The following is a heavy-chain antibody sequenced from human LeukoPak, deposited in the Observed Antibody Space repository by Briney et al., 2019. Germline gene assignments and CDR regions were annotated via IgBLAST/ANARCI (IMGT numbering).Heavy chain of an antibody. J-gene: IGHJ4*02. Sequence: GASVKVSCKASGYTFTSYGISWVRQAPGQGLEWMGWISAYNGNTNYAQKLQGRVTMTTDTSTSTAYMELRSLRSDDTAVYYCARGGFTMVRGVMGGDYWGQGTLVTVSS. D-gene: IGHD3-10*01. CDR2: ISAYNGNT. CDR1: GYTFTSYG. CDR3: ARGGFTMVRGVMGGDY. V-gene: IGHV1-18*01.